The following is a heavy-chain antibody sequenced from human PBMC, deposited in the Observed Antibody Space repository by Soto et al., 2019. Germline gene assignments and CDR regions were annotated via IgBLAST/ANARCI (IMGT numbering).Heavy chain of an antibody. D-gene: IGHD2-15*01. CDR2: IYYSGST. Sequence: PSETLSLTCTVSGGSISSYYWSWIRQPPGKGLEWIGYIYYSGSTNYNPSLKSRVTISVDTSKNQFSLKLSSVTAADTAVYYCARANDRGDWGPRYCSGGICNPYYCYMDVWGKGTTVTVSS. J-gene: IGHJ6*03. CDR1: GGSISSYY. V-gene: IGHV4-59*01. CDR3: ARANDRGDWGPRYCSGGICNPYYCYMDV.